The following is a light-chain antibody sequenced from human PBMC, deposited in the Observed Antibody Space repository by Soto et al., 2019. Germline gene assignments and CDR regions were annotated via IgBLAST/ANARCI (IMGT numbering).Light chain of an antibody. V-gene: IGKV3-20*01. Sequence: EIVLTQSPDTLSLFPGEGATVSCTASQSLNFNFLGWYQKKSGQAPRLLIYAASTRATGIPDRFSGSGSGTDFTLTITRLEPEDFAVFYCQQYGTSEIIFGQGTRLEIK. CDR3: QQYGTSEII. J-gene: IGKJ5*01. CDR1: QSLNFNF. CDR2: AAS.